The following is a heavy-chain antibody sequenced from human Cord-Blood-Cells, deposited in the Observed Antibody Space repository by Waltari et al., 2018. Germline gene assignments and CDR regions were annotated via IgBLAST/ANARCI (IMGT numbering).Heavy chain of an antibody. CDR3: ATAPQWPLYGSGSYYFTDY. J-gene: IGHJ4*02. Sequence: QVQLVQSGAEVKKPGASVKVYCKVSGYTLTELSMHWVRQAPGKGLAWMGGFEPEDVETIYDQEFQGRVTMTEYTSTDTAYMELSSLRSEDTAVYYCATAPQWPLYGSGSYYFTDYWGQGTLVTVSS. V-gene: IGHV1-24*01. D-gene: IGHD3-10*01. CDR2: FEPEDVET. CDR1: GYTLTELS.